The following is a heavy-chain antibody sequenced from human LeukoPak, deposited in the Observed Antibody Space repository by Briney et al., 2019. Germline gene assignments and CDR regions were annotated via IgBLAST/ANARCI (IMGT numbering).Heavy chain of an antibody. CDR1: GGSFSGYY. D-gene: IGHD3-3*01. CDR2: INHSGST. Sequence: SETLSLTCAVYGGSFSGYYWSWIRQPPGKGLEWIGEINHSGSTNYNPSLKSRVTISVDTSKNQFSLKLSSVTAADTAVYYCARGRFRYYFDHWGQGTLVTVSS. V-gene: IGHV4-34*01. CDR3: ARGRFRYYFDH. J-gene: IGHJ4*02.